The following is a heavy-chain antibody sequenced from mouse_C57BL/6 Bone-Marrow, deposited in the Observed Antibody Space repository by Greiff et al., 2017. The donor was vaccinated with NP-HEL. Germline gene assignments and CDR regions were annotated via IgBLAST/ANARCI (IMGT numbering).Heavy chain of an antibody. V-gene: IGHV5-6*01. J-gene: IGHJ4*01. D-gene: IGHD1-1*01. Sequence: EVQRVESGGDLVKPGGSLKLSCAASGFTFSSYGMSWVRQTPDKRLEWVATISSGGSYTYYPDSVKGRFTISRDNAKNTLYLQMSSLKSEDTAMYYCASVYYYGSSYNYYAMDYWGQGTSVTVSS. CDR1: GFTFSSYG. CDR2: ISSGGSYT. CDR3: ASVYYYGSSYNYYAMDY.